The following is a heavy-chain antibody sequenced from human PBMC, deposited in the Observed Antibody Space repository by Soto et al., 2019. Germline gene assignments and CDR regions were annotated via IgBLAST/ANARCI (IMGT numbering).Heavy chain of an antibody. CDR3: ARALRWEYYGMDV. CDR1: GGTFSSYA. CDR2: IIPIFGTA. Sequence: QVQLVQSGAEVKKPGSSVKVSCKASGGTFSSYAISWVRQAPGQGLEWMGAIIPIFGTANYAQKFPGRATTTADDATSTAYKEMWRLSSKDMNEYYCARALRWEYYGMDVWGQRYTVTVSS. J-gene: IGHJ6*02. V-gene: IGHV1-69*12. D-gene: IGHD4-17*01.